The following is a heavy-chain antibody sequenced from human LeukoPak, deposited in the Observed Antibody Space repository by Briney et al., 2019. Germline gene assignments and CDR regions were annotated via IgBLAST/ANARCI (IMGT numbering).Heavy chain of an antibody. J-gene: IGHJ5*02. Sequence: SETLSLTCTVSGGSISSSSYYWGWIRQPPGKGLEWIGYIYYSGSTYYNPSLKSRVTISVDTSKNQFSLKLSSVTAADTAVYYCARGRPDYYGSGSNNWFDPWGQGTLVAVSS. D-gene: IGHD3-10*01. CDR1: GGSISSSSYY. CDR3: ARGRPDYYGSGSNNWFDP. V-gene: IGHV4-30-4*08. CDR2: IYYSGST.